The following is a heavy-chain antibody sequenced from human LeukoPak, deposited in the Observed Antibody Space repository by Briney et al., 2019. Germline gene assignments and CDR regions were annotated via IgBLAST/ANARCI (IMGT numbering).Heavy chain of an antibody. J-gene: IGHJ4*02. CDR1: GGTFSSYA. CDR2: IIPIFGTA. CDR3: ARGDSGSYTPWDY. D-gene: IGHD1-26*01. V-gene: IGHV1-69*05. Sequence: GASVKVSCKASGGTFSSYAISWVRQAPGQGLEWMGGIIPIFGTANYAQKFQGRVTISTDESTSTAYLELSSLRSEDTAAYYCARGDSGSYTPWDYWGQGTLVTVSS.